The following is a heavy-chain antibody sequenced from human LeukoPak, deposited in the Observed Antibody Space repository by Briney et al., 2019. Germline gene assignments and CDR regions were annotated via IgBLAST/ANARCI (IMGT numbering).Heavy chain of an antibody. J-gene: IGHJ3*02. CDR3: ARDLVPPGAFDI. CDR1: GGSISSGGYY. D-gene: IGHD2-8*02. Sequence: SQTLSLTCTVSGGSISSGGYYWSWIRQHPGKGLEWIGYIYYSGSTYYNPSLKNRVTISVDTSKNQFSLKLSSVTAADTAVYYCARDLVPPGAFDIWGQGTMVTVSS. V-gene: IGHV4-31*03. CDR2: IYYSGST.